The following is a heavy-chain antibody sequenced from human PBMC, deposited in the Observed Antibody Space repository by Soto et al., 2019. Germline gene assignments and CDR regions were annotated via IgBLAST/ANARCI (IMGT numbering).Heavy chain of an antibody. D-gene: IGHD3-22*01. V-gene: IGHV3-23*01. Sequence: PGGSLRLSCAASGFTFSSYAMSRVRPAPGKGLEWVSAISGSGGSTYYADSVKGRFTISRDNSKNTLYLQMNSLRAEDTAVNYCAKDAYYDSSGYSDAFDIWGQGTMVTVSS. CDR1: GFTFSSYA. CDR3: AKDAYYDSSGYSDAFDI. CDR2: ISGSGGST. J-gene: IGHJ3*02.